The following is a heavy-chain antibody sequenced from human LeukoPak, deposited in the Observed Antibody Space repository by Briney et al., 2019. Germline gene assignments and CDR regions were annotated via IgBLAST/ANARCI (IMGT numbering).Heavy chain of an antibody. CDR2: ISCSGGST. Sequence: PGGSLRLSRAASGFTFSSYAMSGVRRAPGKGLEGVSGISCSGGSTYYANSVKHRFTISRDNSKHTLYLQMNTLRADDTAVYYCAKGIAGMGATTSYYYYYVMDVWGQGTTVTVSS. CDR1: GFTFSSYA. D-gene: IGHD1-26*01. J-gene: IGHJ6*02. V-gene: IGHV3-23*01. CDR3: AKGIAGMGATTSYYYYYVMDV.